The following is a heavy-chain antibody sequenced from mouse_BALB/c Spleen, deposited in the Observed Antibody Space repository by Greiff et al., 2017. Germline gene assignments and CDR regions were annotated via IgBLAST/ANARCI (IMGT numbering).Heavy chain of an antibody. J-gene: IGHJ3*01. CDR3: ASDGYYVGTFAY. Sequence: VQLHQSGAELVRPGTSVKISCKASGYTFPNYWLGWVKQRPGHGLAWIGVIYPGGGYTNYNEKFKGKATLTSDTSSSTAYMQLSSLTSEDSAVYFCASDGYYVGTFAYWGQGTLVTVSA. D-gene: IGHD2-3*01. CDR1: GYTFPNYW. V-gene: IGHV1-63*02. CDR2: IYPGGGYT.